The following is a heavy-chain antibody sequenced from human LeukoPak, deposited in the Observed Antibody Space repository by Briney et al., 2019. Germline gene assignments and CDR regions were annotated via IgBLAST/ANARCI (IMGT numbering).Heavy chain of an antibody. CDR1: GLTFSSYA. J-gene: IGHJ4*02. CDR3: AKPLYCTTTSIVCCFDY. V-gene: IGHV3-23*01. CDR2: ISGSGGRT. Sequence: GGSLRLSCVASGLTFSSYAMNWVRQAPGKGLEWVSAISGSGGRTHYADSVKGRFTISRDNSKNTLYLQMNSLRAEDTAVYYCAKPLYCTTTSIVCCFDYWGQGTLVTVSS. D-gene: IGHD2-8*01.